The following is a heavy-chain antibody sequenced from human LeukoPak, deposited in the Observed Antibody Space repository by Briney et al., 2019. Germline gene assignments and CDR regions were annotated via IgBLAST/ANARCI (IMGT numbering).Heavy chain of an antibody. J-gene: IGHJ4*02. CDR2: IDPTDSYT. CDR1: GYSFTNYW. CDR3: ARGSSSWDFDY. D-gene: IGHD6-13*01. Sequence: GESLRISCKGSGYSFTNYWINWVRHMPGKGLEWMGRIDPTDSYTNYSPSFQGHTTISADKSINTVYLQCSSLKASDTAIYYCARGSSSWDFDYWGQGTLVTVSS. V-gene: IGHV5-10-1*01.